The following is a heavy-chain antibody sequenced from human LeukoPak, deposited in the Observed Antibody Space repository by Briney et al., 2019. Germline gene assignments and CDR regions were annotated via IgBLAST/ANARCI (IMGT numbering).Heavy chain of an antibody. CDR3: ARVTLSEIVVFDI. CDR2: INPNNGGT. D-gene: IGHD2-15*01. Sequence: ASVKVSCKASGYTFTGYYMHWVRQAPGQGLEWMGWINPNNGGTNYAQKFQGRVTMTRDTSISTAYMELSRLRSDDTAVYYCARVTLSEIVVFDIWGQGTMVTVSS. CDR1: GYTFTGYY. J-gene: IGHJ3*02. V-gene: IGHV1-2*02.